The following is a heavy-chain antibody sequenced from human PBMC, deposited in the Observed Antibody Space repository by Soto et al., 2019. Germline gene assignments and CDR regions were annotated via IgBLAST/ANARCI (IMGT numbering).Heavy chain of an antibody. Sequence: QVQLVQSGAEVKKPGSSVKVSCKGSGGNRYTITWVRQAPGQGLEWMGRIIPLFGIATYAQNFQGRVTISADKSTSTAYMEWSSLRSEDTAGYYCARDSGRSDVVPAAISAMDVWGQGTTVTVSS. CDR1: GGNRYT. D-gene: IGHD2-2*01. J-gene: IGHJ6*02. CDR2: IIPLFGIA. CDR3: ARDSGRSDVVPAAISAMDV. V-gene: IGHV1-69*08.